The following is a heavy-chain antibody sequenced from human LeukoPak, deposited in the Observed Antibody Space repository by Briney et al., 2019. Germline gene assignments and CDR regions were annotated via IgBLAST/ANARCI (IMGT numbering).Heavy chain of an antibody. CDR1: GYTFTGYY. CDR2: INPNSGGT. J-gene: IGHJ4*02. CDR3: ATDYYYDSSGSYYTVDY. Sequence: ASVKVPCKASGYTFTGYYMHWVRQAPGQGLEWMGWINPNSGGTNYAQKFQGRVTMTRDTSISTAYMELSRLRSEDTAVYYCATDYYYDSSGSYYTVDYWGQGTLVTVSS. V-gene: IGHV1-2*02. D-gene: IGHD3-22*01.